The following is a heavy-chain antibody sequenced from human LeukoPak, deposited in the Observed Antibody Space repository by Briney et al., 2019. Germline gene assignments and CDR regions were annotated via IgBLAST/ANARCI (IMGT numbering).Heavy chain of an antibody. D-gene: IGHD6-13*01. V-gene: IGHV4-34*01. CDR1: GGSFSGCY. CDR3: ARVAAAGTVVDY. CDR2: INHSGST. J-gene: IGHJ4*02. Sequence: SETLSLTCAVYGGSFSGCYWSWIRQPPGKGLEWIGEINHSGSTNYNPSLKSRVTISVDTSKNQFSLKLSSVTAADTAVYYCARVAAAGTVVDYWGQGTLVTVSS.